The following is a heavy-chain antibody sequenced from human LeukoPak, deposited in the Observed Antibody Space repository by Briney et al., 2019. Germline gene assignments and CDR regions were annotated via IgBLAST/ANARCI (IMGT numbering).Heavy chain of an antibody. Sequence: ASVKVSCKVSGYTLTELSMHWVRQAPGKGLGWMGGFDPEDGETIYAQKFQGRVTMTEDTSTDTAYMELSSLRSEDTAVYYCATSIAVAGTLDYWGQGTLVTVSS. CDR3: ATSIAVAGTLDY. D-gene: IGHD6-19*01. J-gene: IGHJ4*02. V-gene: IGHV1-24*01. CDR1: GYTLTELS. CDR2: FDPEDGET.